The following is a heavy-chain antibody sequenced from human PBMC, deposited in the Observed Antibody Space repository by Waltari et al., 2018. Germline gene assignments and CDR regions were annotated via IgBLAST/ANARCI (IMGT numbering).Heavy chain of an antibody. V-gene: IGHV1-2*06. CDR2: IIPNSGYT. Sequence: QVQLVQSGAEVKNPGASIKVSCKASGYPLTGYHIHWVRQAPGQGLEWMGRIIPNSGYTTYAQKFQGRVTMTRDTSINTAYMELSRLTSDDTAVYFCARGLNDLYAYFDPWGQGTLVTVSS. CDR3: ARGLNDLYAYFDP. D-gene: IGHD3-16*01. J-gene: IGHJ5*02. CDR1: GYPLTGYH.